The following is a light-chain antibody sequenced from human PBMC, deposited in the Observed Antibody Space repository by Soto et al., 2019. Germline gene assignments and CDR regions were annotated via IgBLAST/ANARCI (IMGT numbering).Light chain of an antibody. CDR1: GSDVGDYDY. V-gene: IGLV2-14*01. CDR2: EVS. J-gene: IGLJ1*01. CDR3: SSYTSSQAYV. Sequence: QSPLAQPASVSGSPGESITISCTGTGSDVGDYDYVSWYQHHPGKAPKLMIYEVSNRPSGVSNRFSGSKSGNTASLTISGLQAEDEADYFCSSYTSSQAYVFGTGTKVNVL.